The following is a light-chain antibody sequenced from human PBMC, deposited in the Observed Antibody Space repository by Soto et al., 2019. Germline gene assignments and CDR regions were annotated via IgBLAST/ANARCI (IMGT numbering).Light chain of an antibody. CDR1: SSNIGSNT. Sequence: QAVVTQPPSASGTPGQRVTISCSGSSSNIGSNTVNWYQQLPGTAPKLLIYNNNQRPSGVPDRFSGSKSGTSASLAISGLQSEDEADYYCGAWDDSLNGLVFGTGTKLTVL. J-gene: IGLJ1*01. V-gene: IGLV1-44*01. CDR3: GAWDDSLNGLV. CDR2: NNN.